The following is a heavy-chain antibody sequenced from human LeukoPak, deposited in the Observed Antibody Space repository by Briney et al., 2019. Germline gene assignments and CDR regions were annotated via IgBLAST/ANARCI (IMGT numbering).Heavy chain of an antibody. Sequence: SGPTLVNPTQTLTLTCTFSGFSLSTSGVGVGWISQPPGKALEWLALIYWNDDKRYSPSLKSRLTITKDTSKNQVVLTMTNMDPADTATYYCAHRYSNSGYDYFDYWGQGTLVTVSS. CDR3: AHRYSNSGYDYFDY. V-gene: IGHV2-5*01. CDR1: GFSLSTSGVG. J-gene: IGHJ4*02. CDR2: IYWNDDK. D-gene: IGHD5-12*01.